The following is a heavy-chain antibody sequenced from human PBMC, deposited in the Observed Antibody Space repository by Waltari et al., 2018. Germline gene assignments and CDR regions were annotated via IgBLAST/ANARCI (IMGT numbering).Heavy chain of an antibody. Sequence: QVQLVQSGAEVKKPGPSVKVSCRASGYTFTGYDMHWVRQAPGQGLEWMGWINPNSGGTNYAQKFQGRVTMTRDTSISTAYMELSRLRSDDTAVYYCARDLWAIAPAAFDYWGQGTLVTVSS. D-gene: IGHD2-2*01. CDR2: INPNSGGT. J-gene: IGHJ4*02. CDR1: GYTFTGYD. CDR3: ARDLWAIAPAAFDY. V-gene: IGHV1-2*02.